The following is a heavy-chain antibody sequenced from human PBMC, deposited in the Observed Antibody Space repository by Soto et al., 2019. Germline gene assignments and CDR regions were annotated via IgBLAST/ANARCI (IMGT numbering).Heavy chain of an antibody. CDR3: AGGYDFWSGYRPFDY. Sequence: SETLSLTCAVYGGTLSGYYWSWIRQPPGKGLEWIGEINSSGSTNYNPSLTSGASISVDTSKNQFSLKLSSVTAADTAVYYCAGGYDFWSGYRPFDYWGQGTLVTVSS. J-gene: IGHJ4*02. D-gene: IGHD3-3*01. V-gene: IGHV4-34*08. CDR2: INSSGST. CDR1: GGTLSGYY.